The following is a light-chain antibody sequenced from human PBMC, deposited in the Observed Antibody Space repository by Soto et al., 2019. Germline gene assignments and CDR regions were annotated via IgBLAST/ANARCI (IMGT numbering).Light chain of an antibody. Sequence: QSVLTQPPSVSATPGQKVTISCSGSSSNIGNNYVSWYQQFPGAAPKLLIYDNYWRPSGIPDRFSASKSGTSATLGITGLQTGDEADYYCATWDSSLSAYVFGTGTKLTVL. J-gene: IGLJ1*01. CDR1: SSNIGNNY. CDR2: DNY. CDR3: ATWDSSLSAYV. V-gene: IGLV1-51*01.